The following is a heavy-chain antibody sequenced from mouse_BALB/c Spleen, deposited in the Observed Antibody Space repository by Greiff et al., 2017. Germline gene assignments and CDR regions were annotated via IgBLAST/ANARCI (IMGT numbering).Heavy chain of an antibody. J-gene: IGHJ2*01. Sequence: VQLQQSGTVLARPGASVKMSCKASGYSFTSYWMHWVKQRPGKGLEWIGAIYPGNSDTSYNQKFKGKAKLTAVTSASTAYMELSSLTNEDSAVYYCTRLAYRYDRAYYFDYWGQGTTLTVSS. CDR2: IYPGNSDT. CDR3: TRLAYRYDRAYYFDY. CDR1: GYSFTSYW. D-gene: IGHD2-14*01. V-gene: IGHV1-5*01.